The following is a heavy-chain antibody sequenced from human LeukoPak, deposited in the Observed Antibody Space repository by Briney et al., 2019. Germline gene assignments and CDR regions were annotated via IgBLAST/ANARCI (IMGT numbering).Heavy chain of an antibody. J-gene: IGHJ4*02. CDR3: ARRRGELYFRGPSYYFDY. D-gene: IGHD1-26*01. CDR1: GGSISSSSYY. Sequence: PSETLSLTCTVSGGSISSSSYYWGWIRQPPGKGLEWIGSIYYSGSTYYNPSLKSRVTISLDTSKNQFSLKLSSVTAADTAVYYCARRRGELYFRGPSYYFDYWGQGTLVTVSS. V-gene: IGHV4-39*07. CDR2: IYYSGST.